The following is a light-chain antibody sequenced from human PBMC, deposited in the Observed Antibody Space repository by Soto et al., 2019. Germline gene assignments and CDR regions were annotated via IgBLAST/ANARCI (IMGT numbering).Light chain of an antibody. CDR1: SANIGNNF. J-gene: IGLJ1*01. CDR3: VAWDDSLSGLV. CDR2: STD. V-gene: IGLV1-47*02. Sequence: QSVLTQPRSASGTPGQRVIISCSGTSANIGNNFVCWYQHLPGMAPKLLIYSTDQRPSGVPDRFSGSKSGTSASLAISGLRSEDEADYYCVAWDDSLSGLVFGTGTKVTVL.